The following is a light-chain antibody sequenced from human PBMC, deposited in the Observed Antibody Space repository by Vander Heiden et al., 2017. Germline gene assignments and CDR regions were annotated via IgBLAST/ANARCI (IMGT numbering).Light chain of an antibody. V-gene: IGKV3-15*01. CDR1: QSVSGN. CDR2: GAS. Sequence: EIVMTQSPVTLSVSPGERATLSCSPSQSVSGNFAWYQQNPGQAPRLLIHGASTRATGIPARFSGSGSGTECKLTISSLQSEDFAVYYCQQYNNWTPLTVGGGTKVEIK. J-gene: IGKJ4*01. CDR3: QQYNNWTPLT.